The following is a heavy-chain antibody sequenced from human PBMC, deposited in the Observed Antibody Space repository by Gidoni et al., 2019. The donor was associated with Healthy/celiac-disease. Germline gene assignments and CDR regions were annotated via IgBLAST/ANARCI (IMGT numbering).Heavy chain of an antibody. V-gene: IGHV3-64D*08. CDR3: VKEWLLYYFDY. Sequence: EVQLVESGGGLVQPGGSLGLSCSASGFTFSSYAMHWVRQAPGKGLEYVSAISSNGGSTYYADSVKGRFTISRDNSKNTLYLQMSSLRAEDTAVYYCVKEWLLYYFDYWGQGTLVTVSS. CDR2: ISSNGGST. D-gene: IGHD3-10*01. J-gene: IGHJ4*02. CDR1: GFTFSSYA.